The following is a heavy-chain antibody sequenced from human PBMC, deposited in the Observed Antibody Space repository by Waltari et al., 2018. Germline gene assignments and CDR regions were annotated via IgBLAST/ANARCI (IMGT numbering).Heavy chain of an antibody. Sequence: QVQLVESGGGVVQPGRSLRLSCAASGFTFSSYAMPWVRQAPGKGLEWVAVISYDGSNKYYADSVKGRFTISRDNSKNTLYLQMNSLRAEDTAVYYCARDRRDSGSYSHYFDYWGQGTLVTVSS. V-gene: IGHV3-30*01. J-gene: IGHJ4*02. CDR2: ISYDGSNK. D-gene: IGHD1-26*01. CDR3: ARDRRDSGSYSHYFDY. CDR1: GFTFSSYA.